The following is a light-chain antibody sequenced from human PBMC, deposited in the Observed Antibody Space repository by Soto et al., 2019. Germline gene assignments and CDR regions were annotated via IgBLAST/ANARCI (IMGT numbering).Light chain of an antibody. Sequence: SYELTQPHSVSVSLGQTATITCSGDALPTLYDYWYQQKPGQAPVLVIFQDSERPSGIPERFSGSSSGTTATLKITGVQAEDEADYSCQSADSSNSYGVFGGGTKLPVL. CDR2: QDS. CDR3: QSADSSNSYGV. J-gene: IGLJ2*01. CDR1: ALPTLY. V-gene: IGLV3-25*03.